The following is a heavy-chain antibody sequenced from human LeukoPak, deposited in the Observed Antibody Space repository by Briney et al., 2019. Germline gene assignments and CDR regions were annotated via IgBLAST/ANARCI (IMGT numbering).Heavy chain of an antibody. D-gene: IGHD3-22*01. CDR3: ASEYKYDSSGANAFDI. CDR1: GYTFTGHY. J-gene: IGHJ3*02. Sequence: ASVKVSCKASGYTFTGHYIHWGRQALGQGLEWMGWIHPNTGGTKYAQKFQGRVTMTRDTSSSTAYMELSSLRSADTAVYYCASEYKYDSSGANAFDIWGQGTMVTVSS. V-gene: IGHV1-2*02. CDR2: IHPNTGGT.